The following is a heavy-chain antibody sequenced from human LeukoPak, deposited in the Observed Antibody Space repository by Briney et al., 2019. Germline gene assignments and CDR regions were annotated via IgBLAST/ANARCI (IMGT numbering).Heavy chain of an antibody. D-gene: IGHD4-17*01. V-gene: IGHV3-48*03. J-gene: IGHJ4*02. CDR1: GFTLSSYE. CDR2: ISSSGSTI. Sequence: PGGSLRLSCAASGFTLSSYEMNWVRQAPGKGLEWVSYISSSGSTIYYADSVKGRFTISRDNAKNSLYLQMNSLRAEDAAVYYCAGKRLRDFDYWGQVTLVTVSS. CDR3: AGKRLRDFDY.